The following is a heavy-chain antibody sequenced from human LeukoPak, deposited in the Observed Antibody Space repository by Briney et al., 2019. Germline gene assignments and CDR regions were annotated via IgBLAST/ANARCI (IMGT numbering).Heavy chain of an antibody. V-gene: IGHV3-15*01. CDR2: IKSKTDGGAT. J-gene: IGHJ6*04. CDR3: TKGDVVVQKGYYYYGMDV. Sequence: GGSLRLSCAASGFTFSNAWMSWGRQAPGKGLEWFGRIKSKTDGGATDYAAPVKGRFTISRDESKKTLYLKMNSLKTEDTAVYYCTKGDVVVQKGYYYYGMDVWGKGTTVTVSS. CDR1: GFTFSNAW. D-gene: IGHD2-2*01.